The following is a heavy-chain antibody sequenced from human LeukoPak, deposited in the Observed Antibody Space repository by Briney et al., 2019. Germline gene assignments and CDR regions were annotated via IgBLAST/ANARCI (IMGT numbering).Heavy chain of an antibody. CDR2: IYDSGSA. CDR1: GVSINSHY. CDR3: ARVLQNYYHMDV. Sequence: SVTLSLTCTVSGVSINSHYWSWIRQPPGKGLEWIGFIYDSGSANYKSSLKGRVTMSVDTSKNQVSLKLNSVTAADTAVYYCARVLQNYYHMDVWGKGTTVTVSS. D-gene: IGHD3-3*01. J-gene: IGHJ6*03. V-gene: IGHV4-59*11.